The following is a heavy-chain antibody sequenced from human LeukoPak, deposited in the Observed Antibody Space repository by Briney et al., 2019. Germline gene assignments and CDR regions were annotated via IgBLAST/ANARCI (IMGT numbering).Heavy chain of an antibody. J-gene: IGHJ4*02. CDR2: INPNSGGT. D-gene: IGHD6-13*01. CDR3: ARMRYSSSWYGPFDY. V-gene: IGHV1-2*02. CDR1: GYTFTGYY. Sequence: ASVKVSCKASGYTFTGYYMHWVRQAPGQGLEWMGWINPNSGGTNYAQKFQGRVTMTRDTSISTAYMELSRLRSDDTAVYYCARMRYSSSWYGPFDYWGQGTLVTVSS.